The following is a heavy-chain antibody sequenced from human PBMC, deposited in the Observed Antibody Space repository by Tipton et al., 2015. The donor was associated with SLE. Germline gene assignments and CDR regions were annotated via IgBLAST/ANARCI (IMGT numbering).Heavy chain of an antibody. CDR2: IWYDGSNE. CDR1: GFSLSPYG. Sequence: SLRLSCAASGFSLSPYGMHWVRQAPGKGLEWVAVIWYDGSNEYYSDSVKGRFTIARDDSKNTLYLQMNSLRVEDTAVYYCARGLRADSTSHFDHWGPGTLVTVSS. CDR3: ARGLRADSTSHFDH. D-gene: IGHD6-13*01. V-gene: IGHV3-33*01. J-gene: IGHJ4*02.